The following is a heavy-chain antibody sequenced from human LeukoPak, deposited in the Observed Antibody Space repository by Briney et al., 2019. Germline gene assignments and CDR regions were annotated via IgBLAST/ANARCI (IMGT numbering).Heavy chain of an antibody. D-gene: IGHD6-13*01. J-gene: IGHJ4*02. CDR2: IKQDGSEK. CDR1: GFTFSSYW. CDR3: ARHLTYSNAWYGIVES. V-gene: IGHV3-7*01. Sequence: PGGSLGLSCAASGFTFSSYWMSWVRQAPGKGLEWVANIKQDGSEKYYVDSVRGRFTISRDNAKNSLYLQMSSLRAEDTAVYYCARHLTYSNAWYGIVESWGQGTLVTVSS.